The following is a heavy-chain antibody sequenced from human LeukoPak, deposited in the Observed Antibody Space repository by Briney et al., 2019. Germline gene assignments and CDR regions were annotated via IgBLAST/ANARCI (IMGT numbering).Heavy chain of an antibody. D-gene: IGHD2-2*01. J-gene: IGHJ4*02. CDR3: AKVAYQLLHDSYFDY. CDR1: GFTFDDYA. Sequence: GGSLRLSCAASGFTFDDYAMHWVRQAPGKGLEWVSGISWNSGSIGYADSVKGRFTISRDNAKNSLYLQMNSLRAEDTALYYCAKVAYQLLHDSYFDYWGQGTLVTVSS. CDR2: ISWNSGSI. V-gene: IGHV3-9*01.